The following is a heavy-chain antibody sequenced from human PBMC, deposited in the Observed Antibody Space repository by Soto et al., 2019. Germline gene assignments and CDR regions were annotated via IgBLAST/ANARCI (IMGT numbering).Heavy chain of an antibody. CDR2: IYSGGST. Sequence: GGSLRLSCAASGFTVSSNYMSWVRQAPGKGLEWVSVIYSGGSTYYADSVKGRFTISRDNSKNTLYLQMNSLRAEDTAVYYCARDPLMYYDFWSGYYSWGQGTLVTVSS. V-gene: IGHV3-66*01. CDR3: ARDPLMYYDFWSGYYS. CDR1: GFTVSSNY. D-gene: IGHD3-3*01. J-gene: IGHJ4*02.